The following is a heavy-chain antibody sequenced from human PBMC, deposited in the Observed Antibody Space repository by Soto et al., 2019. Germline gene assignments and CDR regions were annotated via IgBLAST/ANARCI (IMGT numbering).Heavy chain of an antibody. CDR3: TTVQWGLPHAFDI. Sequence: GGSMRLSCAASGFTFSNAWMTWVRQAPGKGLEWIGHIKSKTDAGTTDYAAPVKGRFTISRDDSKSTMYLQVNSLKTDDTAVYFCTTVQWGLPHAFDIWGQGTMVTVSS. CDR1: GFTFSNAW. CDR2: IKSKTDAGTT. J-gene: IGHJ3*02. V-gene: IGHV3-15*01. D-gene: IGHD1-26*01.